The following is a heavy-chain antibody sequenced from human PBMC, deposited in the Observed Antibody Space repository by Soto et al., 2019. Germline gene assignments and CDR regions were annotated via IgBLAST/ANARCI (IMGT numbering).Heavy chain of an antibody. V-gene: IGHV1-18*01. CDR1: GYTFSNHG. D-gene: IGHD1-1*01. J-gene: IGHJ4*02. CDR2: ISGYNGKT. Sequence: QVQLVQSEAELKKPGASVKVSCKASGYTFSNHGICWVRQAPGQGLEWLGWISGYNGKTNYAQKFQGRITVTTDTSTSTAYMEVRSLTSDDAAVYDCARDGHWNDLDYWGQGTLVTVAA. CDR3: ARDGHWNDLDY.